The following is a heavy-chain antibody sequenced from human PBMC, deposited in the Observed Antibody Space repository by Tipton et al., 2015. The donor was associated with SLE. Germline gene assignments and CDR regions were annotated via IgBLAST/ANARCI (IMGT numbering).Heavy chain of an antibody. V-gene: IGHV4-59*01. CDR1: GGSISSYY. D-gene: IGHD2-15*01. J-gene: IGHJ2*01. CDR3: ARDRDLYCSGGSCYSLYFDL. CDR2: IYYSGST. Sequence: TLSLTCTVSGGSISSYYWSWIRQPPGKGLEWIGYIYYSGSTNYNPSLKSRVTISVDTSKNQFSLKLSSVTAAYTAVYYCARDRDLYCSGGSCYSLYFDLWGRGTLVTVSS.